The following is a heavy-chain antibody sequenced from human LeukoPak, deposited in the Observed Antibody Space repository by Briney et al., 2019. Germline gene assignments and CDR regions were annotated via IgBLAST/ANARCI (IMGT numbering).Heavy chain of an antibody. CDR2: IYHSGRA. Sequence: SETLSLTCTVSGGSISSDNWWIWVRQPPGKGLEWIGEIYHSGRANYNPSLKSRVNMSVDKSKNQFSLKLSSVTAADTAVYYCARHEKSSGWYYDYWGQGTLVTVSS. J-gene: IGHJ4*02. CDR1: GGSISSDNW. D-gene: IGHD6-19*01. CDR3: ARHEKSSGWYYDY. V-gene: IGHV4-4*02.